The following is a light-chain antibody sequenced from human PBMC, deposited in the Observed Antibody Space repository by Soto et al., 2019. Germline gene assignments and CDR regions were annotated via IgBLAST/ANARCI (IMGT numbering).Light chain of an antibody. V-gene: IGKV1-5*03. CDR1: QSISSW. CDR2: KAS. Sequence: DIQMTQSPSTLSASVGDRVTITCRASQSISSWLAWYQQKAGKAPKLLIYKASSLESGVPLRFSGSESGTEFTLTITSLQPDDFATYFCQQYHTYPITFGQGTRLEIK. CDR3: QQYHTYPIT. J-gene: IGKJ5*01.